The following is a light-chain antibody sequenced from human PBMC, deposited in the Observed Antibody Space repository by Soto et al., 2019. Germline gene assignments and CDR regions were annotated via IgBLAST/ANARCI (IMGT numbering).Light chain of an antibody. CDR1: SSNIGAGYD. CDR2: GNS. J-gene: IGLJ1*01. Sequence: QSAPTQPPSVSGAPGQRVTISCTGSSSNIGAGYDVHWYQQLPGTAPKLLIYGNSNRPSGVPDRFSGSKSGTSASLAITGLQAEDEADYYCQSYDSSLSGFYVFGTGTKVTVL. CDR3: QSYDSSLSGFYV. V-gene: IGLV1-40*01.